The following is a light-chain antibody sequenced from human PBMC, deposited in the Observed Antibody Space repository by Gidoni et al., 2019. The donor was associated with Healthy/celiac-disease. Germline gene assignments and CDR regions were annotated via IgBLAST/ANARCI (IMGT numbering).Light chain of an antibody. CDR2: AAS. CDR3: QQSYSTPLSRAKYT. CDR1: QSISSY. V-gene: IGKV1-39*01. J-gene: IGKJ2*01. Sequence: DIQMTQSPSSLSASVGDRVTITCRASQSISSYLNWYQQKPGKAPKLLIYAASSLQSGVPSRFSGSGSGTDFTLTISSLQPEDFATYYCQQSYSTPLSRAKYTFGQGTKLEIK.